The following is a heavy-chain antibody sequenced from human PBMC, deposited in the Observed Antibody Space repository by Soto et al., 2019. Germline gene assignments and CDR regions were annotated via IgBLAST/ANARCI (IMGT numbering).Heavy chain of an antibody. CDR1: GFTFDSYA. J-gene: IGHJ4*02. D-gene: IGHD3-3*01. V-gene: IGHV3-23*01. CDR3: AKDRLTVFGVVVTFED. Sequence: EVQLLESGGGLVQPGGSLRLSCATDGFTFDSYATHWVRQAPGKGLEWVSSLSGSGYQTYYADSVKGRLTISRDRSKNTVYLQMNSLRAEDTAVYFCAKDRLTVFGVVVTFEDWGRGTLVTVAS. CDR2: LSGSGYQT.